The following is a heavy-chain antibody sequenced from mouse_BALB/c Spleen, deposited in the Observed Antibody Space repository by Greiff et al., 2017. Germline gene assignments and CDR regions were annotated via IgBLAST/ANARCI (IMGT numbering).Heavy chain of an antibody. D-gene: IGHD2-4*01. J-gene: IGHJ4*01. CDR3: ARDRGITTKALYAMDY. CDR1: GFSLTGYG. Sequence: VKLMESGPGLVAPSQSLSITCTVSGFSLTGYGVNWVRQPPGKGLEWLGMIWGDGSTYYNSALKSRLSISKDNSKSQVFLKMNSLQTDDTARYYCARDRGITTKALYAMDYWGQGTSVTVSS. V-gene: IGHV2-6-7*01. CDR2: IWGDGST.